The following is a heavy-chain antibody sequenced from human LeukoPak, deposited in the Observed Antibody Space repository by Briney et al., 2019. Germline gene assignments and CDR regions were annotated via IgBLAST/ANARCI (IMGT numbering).Heavy chain of an antibody. D-gene: IGHD6-19*01. CDR1: GFTLSNYN. V-gene: IGHV3-21*01. CDR2: ISSSSSYI. CDR3: ARRSGIAVAGAFDY. Sequence: GGSLRLSCAASGFTLSNYNMNWVRQAPGKGLEWVSSISSSSSYIYYADPVKGRFTISRDNAKNSLYLQMHSLRAEDTAVYYCARRSGIAVAGAFDYWGQGTLVTVSS. J-gene: IGHJ4*02.